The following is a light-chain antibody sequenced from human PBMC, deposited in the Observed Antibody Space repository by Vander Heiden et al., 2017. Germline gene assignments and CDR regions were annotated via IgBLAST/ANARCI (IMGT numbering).Light chain of an antibody. J-gene: IGLJ1*01. Sequence: QSALTQPASVSASPGQSITISCTGTSSDVGSYNLGSWYQQHPGKAPKLMIYEVSKRPSGVSNRFSGSKSGNTASLTISGLQAEDEADYYCCSYAGSSTYVFGTGTKVTVL. CDR3: CSYAGSSTYV. CDR1: SSDVGSYNL. CDR2: EVS. V-gene: IGLV2-23*02.